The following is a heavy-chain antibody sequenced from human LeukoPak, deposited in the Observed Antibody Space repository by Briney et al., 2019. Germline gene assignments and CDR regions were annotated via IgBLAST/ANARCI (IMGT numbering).Heavy chain of an antibody. D-gene: IGHD2-15*01. J-gene: IGHJ6*03. V-gene: IGHV3-7*03. Sequence: GGSLRLSCAASGFTFSNHWMIWVRQAPGKGLEWVASIKQDGSEKQYVGSVRGRFTISRDNANNLLDLQMNSLTAEDTAVYYCARGGCSGGSCYIGYYYYYYMDVWGKGTTVTVSS. CDR3: ARGGCSGGSCYIGYYYYYYMDV. CDR2: IKQDGSEK. CDR1: GFTFSNHW.